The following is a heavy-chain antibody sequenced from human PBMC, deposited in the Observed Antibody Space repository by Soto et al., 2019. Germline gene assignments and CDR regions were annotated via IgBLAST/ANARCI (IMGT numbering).Heavy chain of an antibody. CDR2: IYYTGRT. Sequence: QLQVQESGPGLVKPSETLSLTCTVSGGSISSSASFWGWIRQPRGQGLERIGTIYYTGRTSYNPALRSRSILSRYTSKSRGSLKLSSVTAADASVYCCSRRYSGYYAAGAFDIWGQGTMFTVSS. CDR3: SRRYSGYYAAGAFDI. V-gene: IGHV4-39*01. CDR1: GGSISSSASF. J-gene: IGHJ3*02. D-gene: IGHD5-12*01.